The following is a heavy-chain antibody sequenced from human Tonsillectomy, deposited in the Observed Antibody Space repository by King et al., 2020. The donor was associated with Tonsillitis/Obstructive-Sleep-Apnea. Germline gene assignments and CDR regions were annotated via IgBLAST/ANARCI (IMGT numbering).Heavy chain of an antibody. Sequence: VQLVESGAEVKKPGASVKVSCKASGYTFTSYYMHWVRQAPGQGLEWMGIINPSGGSTSYAQKFQGRVTMTRDTSTSTVYMELSSLRSEDTAVYYCASEMAVPASIRDWFGPWGQGTLVTVSS. V-gene: IGHV1-46*01. D-gene: IGHD2-2*02. CDR2: INPSGGST. CDR1: GYTFTSYY. CDR3: ASEMAVPASIRDWFGP. J-gene: IGHJ5*02.